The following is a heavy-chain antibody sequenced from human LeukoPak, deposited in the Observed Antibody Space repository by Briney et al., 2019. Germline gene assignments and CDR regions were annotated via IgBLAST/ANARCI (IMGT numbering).Heavy chain of an antibody. D-gene: IGHD3-22*01. V-gene: IGHV3-48*03. Sequence: GGSLRLSCAASGFTFSSYEMNWVRQAPGEGLEWVSYISSIGSTIYYADSVKGRFTISRDNAKNSLYLQMNSLRAEDTAVYYCAIFYYDSSGYYYVDPWGQGTLVTVSS. CDR2: ISSIGSTI. CDR3: AIFYYDSSGYYYVDP. J-gene: IGHJ5*02. CDR1: GFTFSSYE.